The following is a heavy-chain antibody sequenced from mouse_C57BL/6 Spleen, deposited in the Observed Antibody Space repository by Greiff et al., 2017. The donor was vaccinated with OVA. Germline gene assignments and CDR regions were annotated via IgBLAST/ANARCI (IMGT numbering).Heavy chain of an antibody. CDR1: GYTFTDYY. CDR2: INPNNGGT. Sequence: VQLQQSGPELVKPGASVKISCKASGYTFTDYYMNWVKQSHGKSLEWIGDINPNNGGTSYNQKFKGKATLTVDKSSSTAYMELRSLTSEDSAVYYCAREVDPAWFAYWGQGTLVTVSA. J-gene: IGHJ3*01. V-gene: IGHV1-26*01. CDR3: AREVDPAWFAY.